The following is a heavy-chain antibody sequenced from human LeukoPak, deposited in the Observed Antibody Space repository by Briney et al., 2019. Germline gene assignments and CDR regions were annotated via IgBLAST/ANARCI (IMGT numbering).Heavy chain of an antibody. CDR3: ARAGQQLDNWFDP. D-gene: IGHD6-13*01. CDR2: IYYSGST. J-gene: IGHJ5*02. V-gene: IGHV4-59*01. CDR1: GGSISSYY. Sequence: SETLSLTCTVSGGSISSYYWSWIRQPPGKGLEWIGYIYYSGSTNYNPSLKSRVTISVDTSKNQFSLKLSSVTAADTAVYYCARAGQQLDNWFDPWGQGTLVTVSS.